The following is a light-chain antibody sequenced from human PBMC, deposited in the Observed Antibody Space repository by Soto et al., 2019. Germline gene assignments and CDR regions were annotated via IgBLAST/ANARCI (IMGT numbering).Light chain of an antibody. CDR2: GAS. J-gene: IGKJ1*01. Sequence: IGLSQSPGTLSFSSGEKSTLPCRASQSVSSSHLAWYQQKPGQAPRLLIYGASTRATGIPARFSGSGSGTEFTLTISSLQSEDFAVYYCQQYNNWPQTFGQGTKVDI. V-gene: IGKV3-15*01. CDR3: QQYNNWPQT. CDR1: QSVSSSH.